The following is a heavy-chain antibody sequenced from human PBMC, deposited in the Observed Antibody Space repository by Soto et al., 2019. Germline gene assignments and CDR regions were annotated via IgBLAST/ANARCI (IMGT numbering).Heavy chain of an antibody. CDR2: INPSGGST. D-gene: IGHD5-18*01. Sequence: GASVKVSCKASGYTFTSYYMHWGRRAPGQGLEWMGIINPSGGSTSYAQKFQGRVTMTRDTSTSTVYMELSSLRSEDTAVYYCACATVDTAMVIDYWGQGTLVTVSS. CDR3: ACATVDTAMVIDY. V-gene: IGHV1-46*01. J-gene: IGHJ4*02. CDR1: GYTFTSYY.